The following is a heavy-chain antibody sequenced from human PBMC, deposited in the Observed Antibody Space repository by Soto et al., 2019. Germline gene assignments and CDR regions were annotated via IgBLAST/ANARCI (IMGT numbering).Heavy chain of an antibody. CDR3: ARDSSCSGGSCYSTSVYYYYGMDV. D-gene: IGHD2-15*01. CDR1: GGTFSSYA. CDR2: IIPIFGTA. J-gene: IGHJ6*02. V-gene: IGHV1-69*13. Sequence: ASVKVSCKASGGTFSSYAISWVRQAPGQGLEWMGGIIPIFGTANYAQKFQGRVTITADESTSTAYMELSSLRSEGTAVYYCARDSSCSGGSCYSTSVYYYYGMDVWGQGTTVTVSS.